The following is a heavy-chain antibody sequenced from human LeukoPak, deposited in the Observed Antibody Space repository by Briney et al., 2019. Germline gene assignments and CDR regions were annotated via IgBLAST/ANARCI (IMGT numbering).Heavy chain of an antibody. V-gene: IGHV4-31*03. CDR2: IYYSGST. CDR1: GGSISSGGYY. J-gene: IGHJ4*02. D-gene: IGHD1-26*01. Sequence: SETLSLTCTVSGGSISSGGYYWSWIRQHPGKGLEWIGYIYYSGSTYYNPSLKSRVTISVDTSKNQFSLKLSSVTAADTAAYYCAREGPSGSLDYWGQGTLVTVSS. CDR3: AREGPSGSLDY.